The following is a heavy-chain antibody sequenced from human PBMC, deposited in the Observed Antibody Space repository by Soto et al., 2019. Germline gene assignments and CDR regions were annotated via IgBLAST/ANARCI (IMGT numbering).Heavy chain of an antibody. CDR3: ARASGYELYYYYGMDV. J-gene: IGHJ6*02. Sequence: SETLSLTCAVSGGSISSGGYSWSWIRQPPGKGLEWIGYIYHSGSTYYNPSLKSRVTISVDRSKNQFSLKLSSVTAADTAVYYCARASGYELYYYYGMDVWGQGTTVTVSS. D-gene: IGHD2-15*01. CDR2: IYHSGST. V-gene: IGHV4-30-2*01. CDR1: GGSISSGGYS.